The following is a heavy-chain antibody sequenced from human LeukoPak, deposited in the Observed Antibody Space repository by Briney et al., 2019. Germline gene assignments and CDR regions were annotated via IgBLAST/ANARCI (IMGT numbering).Heavy chain of an antibody. CDR1: GGSISSGGYY. CDR3: ARGNTYYYDSSALNYFDY. D-gene: IGHD3-22*01. V-gene: IGHV4-31*03. CDR2: IYYSGST. J-gene: IGHJ4*02. Sequence: SETLSLTCTVSGGSISSGGYYWSWIRQHPGKGLEWIGYIYYSGSTYYNPSLKSRVTISVDTSKNQFSLKLSSVTAADTAVYYCARGNTYYYDSSALNYFDYWGQGTLVTVSS.